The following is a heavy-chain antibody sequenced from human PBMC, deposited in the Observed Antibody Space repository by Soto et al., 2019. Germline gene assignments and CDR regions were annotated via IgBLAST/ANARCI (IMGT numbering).Heavy chain of an antibody. D-gene: IGHD2-15*01. V-gene: IGHV5-51*01. CDR3: ARRGDCSGGSCSAFDI. J-gene: IGHJ3*02. CDR1: GYSFTSYW. CDR2: IYPGDSDT. Sequence: GESLKISCKGSGYSFTSYWIGWVRQMPVKGLEWMGIIYPGDSDTRYSPSFQGQVTISADKSISTAYLQWSSLKASDTAMYYCARRGDCSGGSCSAFDIWGQGTMVTVSS.